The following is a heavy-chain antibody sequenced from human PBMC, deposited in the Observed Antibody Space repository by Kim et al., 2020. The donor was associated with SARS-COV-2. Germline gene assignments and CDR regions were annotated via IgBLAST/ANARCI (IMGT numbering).Heavy chain of an antibody. CDR3: ATYSSSWYGYYYGMDV. Sequence: VKGRFTISRDNSKNTLYLQMNSLRAEDTAVYYCATYSSSWYGYYYGMDVWGQGTTVTVSS. D-gene: IGHD6-13*01. V-gene: IGHV3-23*01. J-gene: IGHJ6*02.